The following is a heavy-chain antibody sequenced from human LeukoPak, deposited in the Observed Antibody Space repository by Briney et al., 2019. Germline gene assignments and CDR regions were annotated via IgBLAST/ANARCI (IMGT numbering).Heavy chain of an antibody. CDR1: GFDFSGYW. CDR3: VRGGRATFDA. V-gene: IGHV3-7*01. CDR2: MNHEGSET. D-gene: IGHD5-12*01. J-gene: IGHJ4*02. Sequence: VQPGGSLGLSCAVSGFDFSGYWMTWVRQAPGKGLEWVATMNHEGSETYYLHSVKGRFTISRDNAENSLYLLMNGPRPEDMALYYCVRGGRATFDAWGQGTLVTVSS.